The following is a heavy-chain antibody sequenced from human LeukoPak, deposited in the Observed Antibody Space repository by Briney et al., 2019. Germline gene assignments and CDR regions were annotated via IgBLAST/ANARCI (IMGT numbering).Heavy chain of an antibody. CDR2: IIPISATA. CDR3: ARDRDYYDSSNYYYASDS. Sequence: SVKVSCKASGGTXSSYAISRVRQAPGQGLEWMGGIIPISATANYAQKFQGRVTITADESTSTAYMELSSLRSEDTAVYYCARDRDYYDSSNYYYASDSWGQGTLVTVSS. J-gene: IGHJ4*02. V-gene: IGHV1-69*01. D-gene: IGHD3-22*01. CDR1: GGTXSSYA.